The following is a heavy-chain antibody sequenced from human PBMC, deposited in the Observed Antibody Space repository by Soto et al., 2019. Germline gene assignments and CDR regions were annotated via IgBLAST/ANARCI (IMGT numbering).Heavy chain of an antibody. D-gene: IGHD2-15*01. Sequence: SETLSLTCTVSGGSISSYYWTWIRQPPGKGLEWIGYIYYSGATNYNPSLRSRVTISVDMPKNHFSLKLSSVTAADTAVYYCARAPRVYCSAGSCLRWFDPWGQGTLVTVSS. V-gene: IGHV4-59*01. CDR1: GGSISSYY. CDR2: IYYSGAT. CDR3: ARAPRVYCSAGSCLRWFDP. J-gene: IGHJ5*02.